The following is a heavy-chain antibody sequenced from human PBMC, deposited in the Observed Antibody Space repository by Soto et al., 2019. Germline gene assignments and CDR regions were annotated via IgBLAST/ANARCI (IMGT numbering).Heavy chain of an antibody. V-gene: IGHV3-30*18. CDR2: ISYDGRNK. Sequence: QVQLEQSGGGVVQPGKSLRLSCAASGFNFNSYGLNWVRQAPGKGLEWVAVISYDGRNKDYADSVKGRFTISRDNSKKTVYLQMDSLRPEDTAVYDCAKVEFNYYDNLGYYYGRGHFDYWGQGTLVTVSS. CDR1: GFNFNSYG. CDR3: AKVEFNYYDNLGYYYGRGHFDY. D-gene: IGHD3-22*01. J-gene: IGHJ4*02.